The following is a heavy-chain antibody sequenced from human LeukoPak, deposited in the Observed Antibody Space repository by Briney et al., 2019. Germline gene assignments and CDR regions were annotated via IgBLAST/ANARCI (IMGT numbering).Heavy chain of an antibody. CDR2: ISGSGGST. CDR3: AKWLYSSGWYYFDY. Sequence: PGGSLRLSCAASGFTFSSHAMSWVRQAPGKGLEWVSGISGSGGSTNYADSVQGRFTISRDNSKHTLYLQMNSLRAEDTAVYYCAKWLYSSGWYYFDYWGREPWSPSPQ. CDR1: GFTFSSHA. J-gene: IGHJ4*02. V-gene: IGHV3-23*01. D-gene: IGHD6-19*01.